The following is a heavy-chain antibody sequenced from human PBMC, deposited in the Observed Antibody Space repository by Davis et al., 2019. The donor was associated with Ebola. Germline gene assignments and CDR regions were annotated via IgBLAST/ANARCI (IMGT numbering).Heavy chain of an antibody. CDR1: GASISNTDDYF. CDR3: ARRGYSGYHDY. CDR2: IFYSGTP. V-gene: IGHV4-39*01. J-gene: IGHJ4*02. Sequence: SETLSLTCTVSGASISNTDDYFWAWIRQPPGRGLEWIGSIFYSGTPYYNPSLKSRVTMSVDTSKNQFSLKLSSVTAADTAVYYCARRGYSGYHDYWGQGTLVTVSS. D-gene: IGHD5-12*01.